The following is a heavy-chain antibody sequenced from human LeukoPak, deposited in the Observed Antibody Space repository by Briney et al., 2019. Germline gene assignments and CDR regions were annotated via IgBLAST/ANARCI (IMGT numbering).Heavy chain of an antibody. J-gene: IGHJ4*02. D-gene: IGHD3-10*01. V-gene: IGHV4-30-4*01. Sequence: SQTPSLTCTVSGGYINSGDSYWSWIRQPPGKSLEWIGYISYSGSPYYNPSLRSRVAISGDTSKNQFSLRLGSVTAADTAVYYCARVPYGSGTYYFDFWGQGILVTVSS. CDR2: ISYSGSP. CDR3: ARVPYGSGTYYFDF. CDR1: GGYINSGDSY.